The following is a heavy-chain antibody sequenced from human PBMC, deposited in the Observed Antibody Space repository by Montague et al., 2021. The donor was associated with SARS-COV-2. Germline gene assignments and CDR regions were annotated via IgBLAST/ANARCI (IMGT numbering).Heavy chain of an antibody. V-gene: IGHV2-70*01. Sequence: PALVKPTQTLTLTCTFSGFSLSTSGMCVSWIRQPPGKALEWLALIDWDDDKYYSTSLKTRLTISKDTSKNQVVLTMTNMDPVDTATHYCARMPYDIWTGSGYYGMDVWGQGTTVTVSS. CDR2: IDWDDDK. CDR1: GFSLSTSGMC. CDR3: ARMPYDIWTGSGYYGMDV. J-gene: IGHJ6*02. D-gene: IGHD3-9*01.